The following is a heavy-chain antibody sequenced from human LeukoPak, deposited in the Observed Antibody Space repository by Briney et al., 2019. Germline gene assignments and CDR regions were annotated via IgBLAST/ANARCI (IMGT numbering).Heavy chain of an antibody. CDR2: ISYDGSNK. V-gene: IGHV3-30-3*01. Sequence: GGSLRLSCTTSGFTFSSYALSWVRQAPGKGLEWVAVISYDGSNKYYADSVKGRFTISRDQSKNTLYLQMNSLRPEDTAVYYCARAMATAWYFDYWGQGTLVTVSS. CDR3: ARAMATAWYFDY. CDR1: GFTFSSYA. D-gene: IGHD5-24*01. J-gene: IGHJ4*02.